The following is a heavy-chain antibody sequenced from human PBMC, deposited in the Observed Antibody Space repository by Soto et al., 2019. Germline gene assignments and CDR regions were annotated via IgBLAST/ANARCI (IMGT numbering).Heavy chain of an antibody. CDR2: IYYSGST. Sequence: PSETLSLTCTVSGGSISSGDYYWSWIRQPPGKGLEWIGYIYYSGSTYYNPSLKSRVTISVDTSKNQFSLKLSSVTAADTAVYYCARGGPLLWFGKSHFRTYNWFDPWGQGTLVTAPQ. D-gene: IGHD3-10*01. J-gene: IGHJ5*02. CDR3: ARGGPLLWFGKSHFRTYNWFDP. CDR1: GGSISSGDYY. V-gene: IGHV4-30-4*01.